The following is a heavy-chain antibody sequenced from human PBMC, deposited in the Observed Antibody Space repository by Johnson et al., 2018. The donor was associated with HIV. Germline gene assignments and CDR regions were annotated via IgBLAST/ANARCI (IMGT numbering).Heavy chain of an antibody. CDR1: GFTFSSYA. CDR3: AKNFGKILAAGGLEVGDAFDM. V-gene: IGHV3-30*14. J-gene: IGHJ3*02. Sequence: VQLVESGGGVVQPGRSLRLSCAASGFTFSSYAMHWVRQAPGKGLEWVAVISYDGSKKYYADSVKGRFTISRDNSKNTLYLQMNSLRDEDTAVYYCAKNFGKILAAGGLEVGDAFDMWGQGTMVTVSS. CDR2: ISYDGSKK. D-gene: IGHD6-13*01.